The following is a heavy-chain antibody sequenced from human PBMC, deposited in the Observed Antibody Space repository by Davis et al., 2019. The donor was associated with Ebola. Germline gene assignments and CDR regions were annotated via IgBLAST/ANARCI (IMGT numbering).Heavy chain of an antibody. J-gene: IGHJ6*04. CDR1: GYTFTSYG. CDR3: ASGPLGGSYGMDV. Sequence: AASVKVSCKASGYTFTSYGISWVRQAPGQGLEWMGWISAYNGNTNYAQKLQGRVTMTTDTSTSTAYMELRSLRSEDTAVYYCASGPLGGSYGMDVWGKGTTVTVSS. V-gene: IGHV1-18*01. D-gene: IGHD1-26*01. CDR2: ISAYNGNT.